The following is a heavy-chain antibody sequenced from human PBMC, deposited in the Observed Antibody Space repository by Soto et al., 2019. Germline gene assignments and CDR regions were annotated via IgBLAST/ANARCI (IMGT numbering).Heavy chain of an antibody. D-gene: IGHD3-3*01. Sequence: ASVKVSCKASGYTFTSYGISWVRQAPGQGLEWMGWISAYNGNTNYAQKLQGRVTMTTDTSTSTAYLELRSLRSDDTAVYYFARDSLVLRFLEWLSWGYFDYWGQGTLVTVSS. CDR1: GYTFTSYG. V-gene: IGHV1-18*01. CDR2: ISAYNGNT. J-gene: IGHJ4*02. CDR3: ARDSLVLRFLEWLSWGYFDY.